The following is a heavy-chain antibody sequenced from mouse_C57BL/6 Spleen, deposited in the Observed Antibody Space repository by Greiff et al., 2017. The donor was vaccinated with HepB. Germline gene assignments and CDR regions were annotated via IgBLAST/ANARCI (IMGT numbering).Heavy chain of an antibody. Sequence: VKLVESGPGLVQPSQSLSITCTVSGFSLTSYGVHWVRQSPGKGLEWLGVIWRGGSTNYNAAFMSRLSITKDNSKSQVFFKMNSLQADDTAIYYCAKSLLKDAMDYWGQGTSVTISS. CDR3: AKSLLKDAMDY. J-gene: IGHJ4*01. CDR2: IWRGGST. V-gene: IGHV2-5*01. CDR1: GFSLTSYG. D-gene: IGHD6-1*01.